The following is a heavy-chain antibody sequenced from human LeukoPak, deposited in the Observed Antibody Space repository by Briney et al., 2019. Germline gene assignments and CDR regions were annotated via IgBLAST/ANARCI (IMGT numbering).Heavy chain of an antibody. CDR2: INPNSGGT. V-gene: IGHV1-2*02. D-gene: IGHD3-10*01. CDR1: GYTFTGYY. Sequence: GASVKVSCKASGYTFTGYYMHWVRQAPGQGLEWMGWINPNSGGTNHAQKFQGRVTMTRDTSISTAYMELSRLRSDDTAVYYCAGYYGSGSYNWFDPWGQGTLVTVSS. CDR3: AGYYGSGSYNWFDP. J-gene: IGHJ5*02.